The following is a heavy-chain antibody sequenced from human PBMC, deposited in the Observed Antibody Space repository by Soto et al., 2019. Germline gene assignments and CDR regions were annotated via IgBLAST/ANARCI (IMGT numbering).Heavy chain of an antibody. Sequence: SQTLSLNCAIFGDSVSSNSAAWNWIRQSPSRGLELLGRTYYRSKWYNDYGVYVKSRITINPDTSKNQFSLQLNSVTTEDTAVYYFARGCESGGSTIAFDIRGQGTMVTLS. J-gene: IGHJ3*02. D-gene: IGHD2-2*01. CDR1: GDSVSSNSAA. CDR2: TYYRSKWYN. CDR3: ARGCESGGSTIAFDI. V-gene: IGHV6-1*01.